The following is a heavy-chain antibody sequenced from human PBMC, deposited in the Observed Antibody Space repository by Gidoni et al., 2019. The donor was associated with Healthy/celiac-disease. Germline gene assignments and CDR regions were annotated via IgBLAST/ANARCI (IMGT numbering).Heavy chain of an antibody. J-gene: IGHJ6*02. CDR2: ISSSSSTI. V-gene: IGHV3-48*01. CDR3: ARDGWELLRISYYYYGMDV. Sequence: EVQLVESGGGLVQPGGSLRLSCAASGFTFSSSSMHWVRQAPGKGLEWVSYISSSSSTIYYADSVKGRFTISRDNAKNSLYLQMNSLRAEDTAVYYCARDGWELLRISYYYYGMDVWGQGTTVTVSS. D-gene: IGHD1-26*01. CDR1: GFTFSSSS.